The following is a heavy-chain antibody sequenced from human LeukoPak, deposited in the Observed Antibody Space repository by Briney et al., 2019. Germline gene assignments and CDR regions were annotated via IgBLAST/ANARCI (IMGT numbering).Heavy chain of an antibody. D-gene: IGHD3-10*01. CDR3: ARDLLWFGELLSFANKNNNWFDP. CDR1: GYTFTSYG. V-gene: IGHV1-18*01. J-gene: IGHJ5*02. Sequence: ASVKVSCKASGYTFTSYGISWVRQAPGQGLEWMGWISAYNGNTNYAQKLQGRVTMTTDTPTSTAYMELRSLRSDDTAVYYCARDLLWFGELLSFANKNNNWFDPWGQGTLVTVSS. CDR2: ISAYNGNT.